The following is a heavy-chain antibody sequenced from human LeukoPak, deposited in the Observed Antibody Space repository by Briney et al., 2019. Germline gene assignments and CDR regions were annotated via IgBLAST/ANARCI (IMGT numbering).Heavy chain of an antibody. D-gene: IGHD5-12*01. V-gene: IGHV3-21*01. J-gene: IGHJ4*02. CDR3: ARDRLVATIPIPFDY. CDR1: GFTFSSYS. CDR2: ISSSSSYI. Sequence: GGSLRLSCAASGFTFSSYSMNWVRQAPGKGLEWVSSISSSSSYIYYADSVKGRFTISRDNAKNSLYQQMNSLRAEDTAVYYCARDRLVATIPIPFDYWGQGTLVTVSS.